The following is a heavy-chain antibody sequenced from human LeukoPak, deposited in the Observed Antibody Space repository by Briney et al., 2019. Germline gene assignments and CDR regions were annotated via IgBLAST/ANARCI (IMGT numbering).Heavy chain of an antibody. Sequence: GGSLRLPCAASGFTFSSYWMSWVRQAPGKGLEWVANIKQDGSEKYYVDSVKGRFTISRDNAKNSLYLQMNSLRAEDTAVYYCARVRIAARVYYYYYMDVWGKGTTVTVSS. CDR3: ARVRIAARVYYYYYMDV. V-gene: IGHV3-7*04. CDR1: GFTFSSYW. D-gene: IGHD6-6*01. J-gene: IGHJ6*03. CDR2: IKQDGSEK.